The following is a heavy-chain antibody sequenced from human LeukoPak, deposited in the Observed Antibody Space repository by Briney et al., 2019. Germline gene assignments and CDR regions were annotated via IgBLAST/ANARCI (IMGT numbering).Heavy chain of an antibody. Sequence: GGSLRLSCAASGFTFSSYAMSWVRQAPGKGLEWVSAISGSGGSTYYADSVKGRFTISRDNSRNTLFLQLNSLRAEDTAEYYCAKGISGLRGTYGPVFDYWGQGTLVTVSS. CDR1: GFTFSSYA. CDR3: AKGISGLRGTYGPVFDY. V-gene: IGHV3-23*01. D-gene: IGHD3/OR15-3a*01. CDR2: ISGSGGST. J-gene: IGHJ4*02.